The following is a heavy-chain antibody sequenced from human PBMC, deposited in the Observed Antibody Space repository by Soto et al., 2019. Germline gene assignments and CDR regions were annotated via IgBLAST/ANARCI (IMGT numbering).Heavy chain of an antibody. J-gene: IGHJ5*02. V-gene: IGHV3-73*02. D-gene: IGHD6-19*01. CDR2: IRSKANSYAT. CDR3: TRPPGAVAGT. CDR1: GFTFSGSA. Sequence: EVQLVESGGGLVQPGGSLKLSCAASGFTFSGSAMHWVRQASGKGLEWVGRIRSKANSYATAYTASVKGRFTISRDDSKNTAYLQMNSLKTEDTAVYYCTRPPGAVAGTWGQGTLVTVSS.